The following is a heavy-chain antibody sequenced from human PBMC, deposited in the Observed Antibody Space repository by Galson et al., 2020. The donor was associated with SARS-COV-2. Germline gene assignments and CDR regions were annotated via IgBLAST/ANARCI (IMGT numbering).Heavy chain of an antibody. CDR1: EYTFTSYD. CDR2: MNPNSGNT. CDR3: ARVPRLGYCSGGSCYRFDF. J-gene: IGHJ4*02. Sequence: ASVKVSCTASEYTFTSYDINWVRQAAGQGLEWMGWMNPNSGNTGYAQKFQGRVTMTRNTSISTAYMELSSLRSEDTAMYYCARVPRLGYCSGGSCYRFDFWGQGSLVTVSS. V-gene: IGHV1-8*01. D-gene: IGHD2-15*01.